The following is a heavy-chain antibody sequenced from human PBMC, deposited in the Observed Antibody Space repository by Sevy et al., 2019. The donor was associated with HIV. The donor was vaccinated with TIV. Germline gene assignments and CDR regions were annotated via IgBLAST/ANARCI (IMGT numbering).Heavy chain of an antibody. CDR3: ARDQYFDWLLYGRPLDY. Sequence: GGSLRLSCAASGFTFSSYWMSWVRQAPGKGLEWVANIKQDGSEKYYVDSAKGRFTISRDNAKNSLYLQMNSLRAEDTAVYYCARDQYFDWLLYGRPLDYWGQGTLVTVSS. CDR2: IKQDGSEK. V-gene: IGHV3-7*01. J-gene: IGHJ4*02. D-gene: IGHD3-9*01. CDR1: GFTFSSYW.